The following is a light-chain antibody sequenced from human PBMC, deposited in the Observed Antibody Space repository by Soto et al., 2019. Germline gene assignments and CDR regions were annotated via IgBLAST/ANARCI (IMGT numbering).Light chain of an antibody. V-gene: IGLV2-23*01. CDR3: YTYAGGSTYI. J-gene: IGLJ1*01. CDR2: EDI. Sequence: QSVLTQPASVSGSPGQSITISCTGTSSDVGSYSLLSWYQHHPGKAPKLIIYEDIKGPSGVSNRFSGSKSGNTASLRISGLQAEVEADYYCYTYAGGSTYIFGTGTKVTV. CDR1: SSDVGSYSL.